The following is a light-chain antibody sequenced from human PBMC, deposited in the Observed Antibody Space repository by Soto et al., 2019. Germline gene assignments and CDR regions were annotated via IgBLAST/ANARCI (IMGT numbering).Light chain of an antibody. CDR1: HSVSSSY. V-gene: IGKV3-20*01. J-gene: IGKJ5*01. CDR2: GAS. Sequence: EIVLTQSPGTLSLSPGERSTLSFMSIHSVSSSYLAWYQQKPGQAPRLLIYGASSRATGIPDRFSGSGSGTDFTLTISRLEPEDFAVYYCQQYGSSPAITFGQGTRLEIK. CDR3: QQYGSSPAIT.